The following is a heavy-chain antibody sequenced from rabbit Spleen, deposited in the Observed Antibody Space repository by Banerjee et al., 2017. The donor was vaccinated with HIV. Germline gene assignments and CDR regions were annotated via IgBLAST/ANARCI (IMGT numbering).Heavy chain of an antibody. J-gene: IGHJ4*01. D-gene: IGHD7-1*01. CDR3: ARGGYVSTDDYPFSL. V-gene: IGHV1S40*01. CDR1: GFSFSSRYY. Sequence: QSLEESGGDLVKPGASLTLTCTASGFSFSSRYYMNWVRQAPGKGLEWIACIDAGSSGDTYYASWAKGRFTISKTSSTTVTLQMTSLTAADTATYFCARGGYVSTDDYPFSLWGQGTLVTVS. CDR2: IDAGSSGDT.